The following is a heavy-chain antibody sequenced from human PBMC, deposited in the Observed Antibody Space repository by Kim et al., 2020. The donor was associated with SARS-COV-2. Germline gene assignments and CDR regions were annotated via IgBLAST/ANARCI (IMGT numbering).Heavy chain of an antibody. CDR1: GGSISSGGYY. Sequence: SETLSLTCTVSGGSISSGGYYWSWIRQHPGKGLEWIGYIYYSGSTYYNPSLKSRVTISVDTSKNQFSLKLSSVTAADTAVYYCARVDAYNFWSGYPKYYYYGMDVWGQGTTVTVSS. D-gene: IGHD3-3*01. CDR2: IYYSGST. J-gene: IGHJ6*02. CDR3: ARVDAYNFWSGYPKYYYYGMDV. V-gene: IGHV4-31*03.